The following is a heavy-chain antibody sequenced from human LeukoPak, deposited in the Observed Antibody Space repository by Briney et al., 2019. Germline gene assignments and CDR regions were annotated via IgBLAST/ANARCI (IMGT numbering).Heavy chain of an antibody. V-gene: IGHV3-30-3*01. D-gene: IGHD6-13*01. CDR2: ILSDGNNK. Sequence: PGGSLRLSCGASGFILSSQAMHWVRQAPGKGLEWVAVILSDGNNKYYADSVKGRFTLSRDNSKNTLYLQMNSLRPEDTAVYYCARDPGFLQQLGTQFDYWGQGTLVTVSS. CDR1: GFILSSQA. J-gene: IGHJ4*02. CDR3: ARDPGFLQQLGTQFDY.